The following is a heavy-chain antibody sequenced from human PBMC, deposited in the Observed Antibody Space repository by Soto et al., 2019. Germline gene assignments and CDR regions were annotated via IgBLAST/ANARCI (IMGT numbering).Heavy chain of an antibody. Sequence: GASVKVSCKASGYTFTSYGISWVRQAPGQGLEWMGWISAYNGNTNYAQKLQGRVTMTTDTSTSTAYMELRSLRSDDTAVYYCARDKLTGDIPLFSYWGQGTLVTVSS. D-gene: IGHD7-27*01. V-gene: IGHV1-18*01. CDR2: ISAYNGNT. J-gene: IGHJ4*02. CDR1: GYTFTSYG. CDR3: ARDKLTGDIPLFSY.